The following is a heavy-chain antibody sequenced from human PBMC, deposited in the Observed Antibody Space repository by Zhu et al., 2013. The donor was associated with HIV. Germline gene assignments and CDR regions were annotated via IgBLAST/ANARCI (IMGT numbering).Heavy chain of an antibody. D-gene: IGHD2-15*01. J-gene: IGHJ5*02. Sequence: QVQLVQSGAEVKKPGASVKVSCKASGYTFTSYGISWVRQAPGQGLEWMGWISAYNGNTNYAQKLQGRVTMTTDTSTSTAYMELRSLRSDDTAVYYCARREGGYCSGGSCYSVFWFDPWGQGTLVTVSS. CDR2: ISAYNGNT. CDR3: ARREGGYCSGGSCYSVFWFDP. V-gene: IGHV1-18*01. CDR1: GYTFTSYG.